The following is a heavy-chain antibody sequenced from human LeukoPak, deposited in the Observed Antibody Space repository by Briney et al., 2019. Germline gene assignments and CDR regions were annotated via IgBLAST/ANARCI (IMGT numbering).Heavy chain of an antibody. J-gene: IGHJ4*02. CDR3: ARSARYPTYFFDY. CDR2: INHSGST. CDR1: GGSFSGYY. Sequence: SETLSLTCAVYGGSFSGYYWSWIRQPPGKGLEWIGEINHSGSTNCNPSLKSRVTISVDTSKNQFSLKLSSVTAADTAVYYCARSARYPTYFFDYWGQGTLVTVSS. V-gene: IGHV4-34*01. D-gene: IGHD3-9*01.